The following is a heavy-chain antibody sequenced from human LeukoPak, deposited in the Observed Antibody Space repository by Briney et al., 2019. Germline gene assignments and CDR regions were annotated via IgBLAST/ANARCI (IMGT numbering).Heavy chain of an antibody. CDR2: IYYSGST. CDR1: GGSISSYY. CDR3: ARVVSSGWNYYYYYMDV. V-gene: IGHV4-59*01. J-gene: IGHJ6*03. D-gene: IGHD6-19*01. Sequence: SETLSLTCTVSGGSISSYYWSWIRQLPGKGLEWIGYIYYSGSTNYNPSLKSRVTISVDTSKNQFSLKLSSVTAADTAVYYCARVVSSGWNYYYYYMDVWGKGTTVTISS.